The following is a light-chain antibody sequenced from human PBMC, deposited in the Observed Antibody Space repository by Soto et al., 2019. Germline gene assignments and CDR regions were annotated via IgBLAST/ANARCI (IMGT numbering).Light chain of an antibody. V-gene: IGLV2-11*01. CDR2: EVS. J-gene: IGLJ1*01. CDR1: SRDVDAYDF. Sequence: QSVLTQPRSVSGSPGQSVAISCTGTSRDVDAYDFVSWYQHHPGKAPKLIISEVSKRPSGVSHRISGSKSGNTASLTISGLQAEDEADYFCCSFAGSFYVFGTGTKVTVL. CDR3: CSFAGSFYV.